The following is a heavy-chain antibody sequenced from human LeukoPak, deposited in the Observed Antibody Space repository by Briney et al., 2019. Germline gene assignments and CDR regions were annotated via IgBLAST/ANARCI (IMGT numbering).Heavy chain of an antibody. J-gene: IGHJ4*02. CDR3: ARQRFLEWYFDY. CDR1: GGSISSYY. Sequence: SETLSLTCTVSGGSISSYYWSWIRQPPGKGLEWIGYIYYSGRTNYNPSLKSRVTISVDTSKNQSSLKLSSVTAADTAVYYCARQRFLEWYFDYWGQGTLVTVSS. CDR2: IYYSGRT. V-gene: IGHV4-59*08. D-gene: IGHD3-3*01.